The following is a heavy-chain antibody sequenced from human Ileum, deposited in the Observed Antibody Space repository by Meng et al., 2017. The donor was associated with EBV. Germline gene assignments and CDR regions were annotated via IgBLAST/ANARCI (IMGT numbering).Heavy chain of an antibody. J-gene: IGHJ2*01. V-gene: IGHV4-30-4*01. D-gene: IGHD3-22*01. CDR3: ARGYYDSSGYGYWYFDL. Sequence: QVQESGPGLVNPSQPLSLTCTVSGGSISSGDYYWSWIRQPPGKGLEWIGYIYYSGSTYYNPSLKSRVTISVDTSKNQFSLKLSSVTAADTAVYYCARGYYDSSGYGYWYFDLWGRGTLVTVSS. CDR2: IYYSGST. CDR1: GGSISSGDYY.